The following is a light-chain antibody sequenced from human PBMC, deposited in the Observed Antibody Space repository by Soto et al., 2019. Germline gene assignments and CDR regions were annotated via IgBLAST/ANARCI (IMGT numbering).Light chain of an antibody. CDR2: GAS. Sequence: EIVLTQYPGTLSLSPGERATLSWRASQSVSKNYLAWYKQKPGHAPRLLIYGASNRATGIPDRFSGSGSGTDFTLTISRMEPEDFAVYYCQQYGSSGTFGHGTKVDI. CDR1: QSVSKNY. V-gene: IGKV3-20*01. CDR3: QQYGSSGT. J-gene: IGKJ1*01.